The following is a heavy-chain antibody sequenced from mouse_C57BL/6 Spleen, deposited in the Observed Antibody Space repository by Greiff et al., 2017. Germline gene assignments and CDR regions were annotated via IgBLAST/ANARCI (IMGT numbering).Heavy chain of an antibody. CDR3: ARHAMTTVAYFDV. V-gene: IGHV5-12*01. CDR2: ISNGGGST. CDR1: GFTFSDYY. D-gene: IGHD1-1*01. Sequence: EVQLVESGGGLVQPGGSLKLSCAASGFTFSDYYMYWVRQTPEKRLEWVAYISNGGGSTYYPDTVKGRFTISRDNAKNTLYLQMSRLKSEDTAMYYCARHAMTTVAYFDVWGTGTTVTVSS. J-gene: IGHJ1*03.